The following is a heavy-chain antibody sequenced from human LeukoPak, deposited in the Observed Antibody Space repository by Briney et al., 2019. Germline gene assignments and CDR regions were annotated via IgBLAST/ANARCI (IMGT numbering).Heavy chain of an antibody. CDR2: INHSGST. J-gene: IGHJ4*02. D-gene: IGHD3-22*01. V-gene: IGHV4-34*01. CDR3: ARGHSLDRYYYDSSXYYYXDX. CDR1: GGSFSGYY. Sequence: SETLSLTCAVYGGSFSGYYWSWIRQPPGKGLEWIGEINHSGSTNYNPSLKSRVTISVDTSKNQFSLKLSSVTAADTAVYYCARGHSLDRYYYDSSXYYYXDXWGQGTLVTVS.